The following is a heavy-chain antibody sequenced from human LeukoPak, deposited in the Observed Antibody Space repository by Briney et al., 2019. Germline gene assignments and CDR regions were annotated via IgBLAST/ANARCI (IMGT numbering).Heavy chain of an antibody. Sequence: SESLSLTCAVYGGSFSGYYWSWIRQPPGKGLEWIGEINHSGSTNYNPSLKSQVTISIDTSKNQFSLKLSSVTAADTAVYYCARLAYSAPSKAAASTTGQWGQGTLVTVSS. CDR3: ARLAYSAPSKAAASTTGQ. J-gene: IGHJ4*02. CDR2: INHSGST. V-gene: IGHV4-34*01. D-gene: IGHD6-13*01. CDR1: GGSFSGYY.